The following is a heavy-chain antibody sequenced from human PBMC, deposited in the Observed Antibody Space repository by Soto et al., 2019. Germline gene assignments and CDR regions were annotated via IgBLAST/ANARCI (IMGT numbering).Heavy chain of an antibody. CDR1: GDSVSNNGAA. CDR2: TYYRSQWHY. V-gene: IGHV6-1*01. J-gene: IGHJ4*02. Sequence: SQTLSLTCAISGDSVSNNGAAWNWIRQSPSRGLEGLGRTYYRSQWHYDYATSVRSRITINPDTSKNQFSLQLNSVTPEDTAVYYCARDPPDFNSGFDYWGQGTLVTVSS. D-gene: IGHD1-26*01. CDR3: ARDPPDFNSGFDY.